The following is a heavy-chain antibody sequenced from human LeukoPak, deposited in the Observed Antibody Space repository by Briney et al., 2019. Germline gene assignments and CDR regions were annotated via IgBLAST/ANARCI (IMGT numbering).Heavy chain of an antibody. Sequence: PGGSLRLSCAASGFTVSSIDMSWARQAPGKGLEWVSVIYSGGTTYYADSVKGRFTISRDNSKNTLYLQMNSLRAEDTAVYYCARISSGYYFIDYWGQGTLVTVSS. CDR1: GFTVSSID. CDR3: ARISSGYYFIDY. J-gene: IGHJ4*02. CDR2: IYSGGTT. V-gene: IGHV3-53*01. D-gene: IGHD3-22*01.